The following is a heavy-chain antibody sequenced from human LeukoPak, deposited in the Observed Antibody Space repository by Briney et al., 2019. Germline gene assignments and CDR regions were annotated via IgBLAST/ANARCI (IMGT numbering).Heavy chain of an antibody. CDR2: INHSGST. V-gene: IGHV4-34*01. CDR3: ARGGGLVVVPAAYNWFDP. Sequence: PSETLSLTCAVYGGSFSGYYWSWIRQPPGKGLEWIGEINHSGSTNYNPSLKSRVTISVDTSKNQFSLKLSSVTAADTAVYYCARGGGLVVVPAAYNWFDPWGQGTLVTVSS. J-gene: IGHJ5*02. CDR1: GGSFSGYY. D-gene: IGHD2-2*01.